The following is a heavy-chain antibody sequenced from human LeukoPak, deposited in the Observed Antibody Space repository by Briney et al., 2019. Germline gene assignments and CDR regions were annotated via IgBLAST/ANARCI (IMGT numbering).Heavy chain of an antibody. Sequence: SETLSLTCTVSGGSFSSYYWSWIRQPPGKGLEWIGSIYYSGSTYYNPSLKSRVIISVDTSKNQFSLKLSSVTAADTAVYYCARHEWGITNAFDIWGHGTMFTVSS. CDR3: ARHEWGITNAFDI. CDR2: IYYSGST. V-gene: IGHV4-59*05. CDR1: GGSFSSYY. J-gene: IGHJ3*02. D-gene: IGHD1-14*01.